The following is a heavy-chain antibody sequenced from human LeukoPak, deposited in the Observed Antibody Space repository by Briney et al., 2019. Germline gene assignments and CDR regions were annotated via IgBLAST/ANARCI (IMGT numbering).Heavy chain of an antibody. CDR3: SKASGYSSGAVDY. J-gene: IGHJ4*02. D-gene: IGHD5-18*01. Sequence: GGFLRLSCAASGFTFDDYGMHWVRQAPGKGLEWVSGISWNSGSIGYADSVKGRFTISRDNAKSTLYLQMNSLRADDMALDYCSKASGYSSGAVDYWGQGTLVTVSA. CDR2: ISWNSGSI. V-gene: IGHV3-9*03. CDR1: GFTFDDYG.